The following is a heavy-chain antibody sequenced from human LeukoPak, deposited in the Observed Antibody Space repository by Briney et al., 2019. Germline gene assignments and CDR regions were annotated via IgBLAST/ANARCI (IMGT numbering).Heavy chain of an antibody. CDR3: AKGGGSSSPLDY. CDR1: GFTFSSYG. J-gene: IGHJ4*02. Sequence: GRSLRLSCAASGFTFSSYGMHWVRQAPGKGLEWVAVIWYDGSNKYYADSVKGRFTISRDNSKNTLYLQMNSLRAEDTAVYYCAKGGGSSSPLDYWGQGTLVTVSS. D-gene: IGHD6-13*01. V-gene: IGHV3-33*06. CDR2: IWYDGSNK.